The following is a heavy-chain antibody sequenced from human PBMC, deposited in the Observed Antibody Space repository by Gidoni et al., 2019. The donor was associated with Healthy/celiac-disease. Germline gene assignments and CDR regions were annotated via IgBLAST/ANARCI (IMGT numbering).Heavy chain of an antibody. CDR1: GFTFSDYY. D-gene: IGHD6-13*01. CDR2: ISSSSSYT. Sequence: QVQLVASGGGLVKPGGSLRLSCAAPGFTFSDYYMSWIRQAPGKGLEWVSYISSSSSYTNYADSVKGRFTISRDNAKNSLYLQMNSLRAEDTAVYYCARDLSIAAAAIYYYYGMDVWGQGTTVTVSS. CDR3: ARDLSIAAAAIYYYYGMDV. V-gene: IGHV3-11*06. J-gene: IGHJ6*02.